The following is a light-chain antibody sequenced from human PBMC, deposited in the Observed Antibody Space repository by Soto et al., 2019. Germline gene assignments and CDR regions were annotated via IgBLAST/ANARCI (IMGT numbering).Light chain of an antibody. CDR2: SND. V-gene: IGLV1-44*01. CDR1: SSNIGSNA. Sequence: QSVLTQPPSASGTPGQRVTISCSGSSSNIGSNAVNWYQHLPGTAPKLLIYSNDQRPSGVSYRFSGSKSGNTASLTISGLQAEDEADYYCSSYTTSSTHVVFGGGTKLTVL. J-gene: IGLJ2*01. CDR3: SSYTTSSTHVV.